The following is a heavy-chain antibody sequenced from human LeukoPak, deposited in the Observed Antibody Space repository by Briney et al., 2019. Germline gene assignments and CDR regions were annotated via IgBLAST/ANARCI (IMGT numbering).Heavy chain of an antibody. J-gene: IGHJ3*02. V-gene: IGHV3-33*01. CDR2: IWFDGISK. D-gene: IGHD3-22*01. CDR1: GVTFSNYS. CDR3: ARALEDSSPFGAFDM. Sequence: RRSPRLSCAASGVTFSNYSMHWVPQVPGKGLGWVVGIWFDGISKYYAASVKGPITIYRDNYKTTLYLQMHSLRAEDTAVYYCARALEDSSPFGAFDMWGQGTMVTVSS.